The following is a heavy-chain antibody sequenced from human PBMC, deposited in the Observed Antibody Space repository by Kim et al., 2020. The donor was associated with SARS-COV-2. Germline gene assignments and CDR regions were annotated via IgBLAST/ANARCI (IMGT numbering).Heavy chain of an antibody. CDR3: ARGGWSSGNHYYYHMDV. D-gene: IGHD6-19*01. V-gene: IGHV1-69*13. CDR2: IIPLLGTT. Sequence: SVKVSCKASGGTFSTYAINWVRQAPGQGLEWMGGIIPLLGTTNFAQRFQGRVTITADESTSTAYMELSSLRSEDTAVYYCARGGWSSGNHYYYHMDVWGQGTTVTVSS. J-gene: IGHJ6*02. CDR1: GGTFSTYA.